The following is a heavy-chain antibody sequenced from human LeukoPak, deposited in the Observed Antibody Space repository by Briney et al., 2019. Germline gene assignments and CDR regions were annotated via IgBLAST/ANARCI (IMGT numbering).Heavy chain of an antibody. Sequence: GASVKVSCKVSGYTLTELSMHWVRQAPGKGLEWMGGFDPEDGETIYAQKFQGRVTMTRDMSTSTVYMELSSLRSEDTAVYYCARDPVAAAGTINWFDPWGQGTQVTVSS. CDR3: ARDPVAAAGTINWFDP. D-gene: IGHD6-13*01. V-gene: IGHV1-24*01. CDR1: GYTLTELS. J-gene: IGHJ5*02. CDR2: FDPEDGET.